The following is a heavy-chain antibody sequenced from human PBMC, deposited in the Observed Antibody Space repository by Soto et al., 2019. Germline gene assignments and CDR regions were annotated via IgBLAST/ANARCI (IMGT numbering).Heavy chain of an antibody. J-gene: IGHJ4*02. CDR2: ISGSGGST. CDR1: GFTFSSYS. D-gene: IGHD1-26*01. V-gene: IGHV3-23*01. CDR3: AKDETEGALFDY. Sequence: GGSLRLSCAASGFTFSSYSMSWVRQAPGKGLEWVSAISGSGGSTYYAGSVKGRFTISRDNSKNTLYLQMNSLRAEDTAVYYCAKDETEGALFDYWGQGTLVTVSS.